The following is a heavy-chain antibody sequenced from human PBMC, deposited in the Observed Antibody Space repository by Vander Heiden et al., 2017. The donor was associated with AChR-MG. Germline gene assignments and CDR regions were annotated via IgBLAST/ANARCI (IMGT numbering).Heavy chain of an antibody. J-gene: IGHJ4*02. Sequence: EVQLVESGGGLVKPGGSLRLSCAASGFTFGSYSMNWVRQAPGKGLEWVSSISSSSSYIYYADSVKGRFTISRDNAKNSLYLQMNSLRAEDTAVYYCARELYIAVAGITFDYWGQGTLVTVSS. CDR3: ARELYIAVAGITFDY. D-gene: IGHD6-19*01. V-gene: IGHV3-21*01. CDR2: ISSSSSYI. CDR1: GFTFGSYS.